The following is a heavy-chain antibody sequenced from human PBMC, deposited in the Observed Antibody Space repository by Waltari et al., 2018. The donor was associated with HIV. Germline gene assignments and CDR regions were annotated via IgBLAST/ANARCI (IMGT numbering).Heavy chain of an antibody. V-gene: IGHV3-33*01. CDR1: GFTFSSYG. CDR2: IWYDGSKK. J-gene: IGHJ6*02. Sequence: SLRLSCAVSGFTFSSYGMHWVRQAPGKGLEWVAVIWYDGSKKYYADSVKGRFTISRDNSKNTLYLQMNSLRDEDTAVYYCARGVHDFYYGMDVWGQGTSVTVSS. CDR3: ARGVHDFYYGMDV.